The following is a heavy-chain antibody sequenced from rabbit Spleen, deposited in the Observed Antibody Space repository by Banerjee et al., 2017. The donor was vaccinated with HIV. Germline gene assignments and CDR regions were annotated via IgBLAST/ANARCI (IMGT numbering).Heavy chain of an antibody. Sequence: QSLEESGGDLVKPGASLTLTCTASGFSLTSSDYMCWVRQAPGKGLEWIACLDSGSSGFTYFATWAKGRFTISKTSSTTVTLQMTRLTAADTATYFCARDTSSSFSSYGMDLWGPGTLVTVS. D-gene: IGHD1-1*01. J-gene: IGHJ6*01. V-gene: IGHV1S40*01. CDR3: ARDTSSSFSSYGMDL. CDR1: GFSLTSSDY. CDR2: LDSGSSGFT.